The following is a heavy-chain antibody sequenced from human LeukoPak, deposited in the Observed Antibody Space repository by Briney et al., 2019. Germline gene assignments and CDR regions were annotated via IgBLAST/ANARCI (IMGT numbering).Heavy chain of an antibody. V-gene: IGHV1-24*01. CDR1: GYTLTELS. J-gene: IGHJ4*02. CDR2: FDPEDGET. Sequence: ASVKVSCKVSGYTLTELSMHWVRQAPGKGLEWMGGFDPEDGETIYAQKFQGRVTMTEDTSTDTAYMELSSLRSEDTAVHYCATACSSTSCYVQRYYFDYWGQGTLVTVSS. CDR3: ATACSSTSCYVQRYYFDY. D-gene: IGHD2-2*01.